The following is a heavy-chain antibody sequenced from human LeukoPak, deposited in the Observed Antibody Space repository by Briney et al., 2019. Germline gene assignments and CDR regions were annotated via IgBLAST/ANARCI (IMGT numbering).Heavy chain of an antibody. CDR2: ISSSSSYI. V-gene: IGHV3-21*01. D-gene: IGHD2-21*01. CDR1: GFTFSSYS. J-gene: IGHJ3*02. Sequence: GGSLRLSCAASGFTFSSYSMNWVRQAPGKGLEWVSSISSSSSYIYYADPVKGRFTISRDNAKNSLYLQMNSLRAEDTAVYYCARAIVGFDAFDIWGRGTMVTVSS. CDR3: ARAIVGFDAFDI.